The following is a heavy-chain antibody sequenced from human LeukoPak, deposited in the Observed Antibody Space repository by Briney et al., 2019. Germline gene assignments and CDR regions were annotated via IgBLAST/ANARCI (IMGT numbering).Heavy chain of an antibody. CDR1: GYTFTSYD. J-gene: IGHJ4*02. V-gene: IGHV1-69*04. D-gene: IGHD3-10*01. CDR2: IIPILGIA. Sequence: SVKVSCKASGYTFTSYDINWVRQAPRQGLEWMGRIIPILGIANYAQKFQGRVTITADKSTSTAYMELSSLRSEDTAVYYCAQNPTYYYGSGSYSNMGGDYWGQGTLVTVSS. CDR3: AQNPTYYYGSGSYSNMGGDY.